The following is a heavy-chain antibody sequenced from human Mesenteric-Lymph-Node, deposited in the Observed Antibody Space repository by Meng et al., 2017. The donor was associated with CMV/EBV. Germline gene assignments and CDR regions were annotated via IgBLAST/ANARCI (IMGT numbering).Heavy chain of an antibody. V-gene: IGHV2-70D*14. CDR3: ARIGVAAAAGAFDY. Sequence: SGPTLVKPTEPLTLTCTFSGFSLSTSGMRVSWIRQPPGKALEWLARIDWDDDKFYSSSLKTRLTISKDTSKNQVVLTMTNMDPVDTATYYCARIGVAAAAGAFDYWGQGTLVTVSS. CDR2: IDWDDDK. D-gene: IGHD6-13*01. CDR1: GFSLSTSGMR. J-gene: IGHJ4*02.